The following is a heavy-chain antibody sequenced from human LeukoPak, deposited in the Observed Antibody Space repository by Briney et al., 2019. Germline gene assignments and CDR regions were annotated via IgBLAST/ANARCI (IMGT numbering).Heavy chain of an antibody. D-gene: IGHD2-21*02. CDR1: GGSISSYY. CDR3: ARDSTASSPWYFDL. V-gene: IGHV4-4*07. J-gene: IGHJ2*01. CDR2: MYITGNT. Sequence: SETLPLTCTVSGGSISSYYWSWIRRPAGKGLEWIGRMYITGNTNYNPSLKSRVTMSLDTSKNHFSLKLSSVTAADTAVYYCARDSTASSPWYFDLWGRGTLVTVSS.